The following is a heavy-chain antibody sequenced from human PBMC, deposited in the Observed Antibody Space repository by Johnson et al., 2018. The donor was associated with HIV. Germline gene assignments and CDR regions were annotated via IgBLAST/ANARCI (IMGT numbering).Heavy chain of an antibody. Sequence: VQLVESGGAVVKPGGSLRLSCAASGFTFDDYAMHWVRQPPGKGLEWVSLISCDGETYYADSMKGRFTIFRDSSKQSLFRQMNSLRPDDNAVYFCAKDSDAIYYGSGDAFDIWGQGTMVTVSS. CDR3: AKDSDAIYYGSGDAFDI. CDR1: GFTFDDYA. J-gene: IGHJ3*02. V-gene: IGHV3-43D*03. D-gene: IGHD3-10*01. CDR2: ISCDGET.